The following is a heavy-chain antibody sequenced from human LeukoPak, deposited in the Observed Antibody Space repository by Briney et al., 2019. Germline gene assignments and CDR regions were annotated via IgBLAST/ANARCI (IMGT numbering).Heavy chain of an antibody. CDR3: ARDAGYGYWVVDY. J-gene: IGHJ4*02. V-gene: IGHV3-21*01. D-gene: IGHD5-18*01. CDR1: GFTFSSYS. Sequence: GGSLRLSCAATGFTFSSYSMNWVRQAPGKGLECVSSISSSSSYIYYADSVKGRFTISRDNAKNSLYLQMNSLRAEDTAVYYCARDAGYGYWVVDYWSQGTLVTVSS. CDR2: ISSSSSYI.